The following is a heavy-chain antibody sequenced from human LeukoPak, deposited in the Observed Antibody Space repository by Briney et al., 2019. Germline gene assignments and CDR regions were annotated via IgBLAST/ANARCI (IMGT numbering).Heavy chain of an antibody. CDR2: ISSSSSSI. CDR1: GFTFSSYS. Sequence: PGGSLGLSCAASGFTFSSYSMKWVRQAPGKGLEWVSYISSSSSSIYYADSVKGRFTISRDNAKNSLYLQMNSLRDEDTAVYYCARRHSSGWYCFDYWGQGTLVTVSS. V-gene: IGHV3-48*02. CDR3: ARRHSSGWYCFDY. J-gene: IGHJ4*02. D-gene: IGHD6-19*01.